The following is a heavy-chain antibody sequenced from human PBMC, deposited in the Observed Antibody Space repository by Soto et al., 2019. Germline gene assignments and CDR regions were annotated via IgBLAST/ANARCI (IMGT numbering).Heavy chain of an antibody. CDR3: ATYMGETGRSFDS. CDR2: IYTGGST. CDR1: GFTVSSAD. Sequence: GGSLRLACEASGFTVSSADMGWVRQAPGKGLEWVAVIYTGGSTVYADSVKGRFTITTDGSKNTQYLQMNSLRVEDTAVYYCATYMGETGRSFDSWAQGTLVTVSS. D-gene: IGHD1-26*01. J-gene: IGHJ4*02. V-gene: IGHV3-53*01.